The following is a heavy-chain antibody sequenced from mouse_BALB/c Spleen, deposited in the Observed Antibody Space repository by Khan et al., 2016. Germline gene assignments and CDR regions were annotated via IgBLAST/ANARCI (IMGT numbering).Heavy chain of an antibody. D-gene: IGHD1-1*01. V-gene: IGHV9-3-1*01. J-gene: IGHJ1*01. Sequence: QIQLVQSGPELKRPGKTVKISCKASGYTFTNYGINWVKQAPGKGLKWMGWINTYSGESTYADDFKGRFACSLETSANTAYLQINNLKNEDTATXFCARYRYYYGSSRYFDVWGAGTTVTVSS. CDR2: INTYSGES. CDR3: ARYRYYYGSSRYFDV. CDR1: GYTFTNYG.